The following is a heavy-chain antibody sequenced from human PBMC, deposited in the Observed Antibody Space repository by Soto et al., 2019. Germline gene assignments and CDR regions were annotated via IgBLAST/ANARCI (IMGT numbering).Heavy chain of an antibody. D-gene: IGHD2-15*01. CDR3: TRHAIGVVVPAAIRN. Sequence: QLRLQESGPGLVKPSETLSLTCAVSGGSISSSSYYWDWIRQPPGKGLEWIGTIYYSGTSNYNPSLRGRVTIVLEMSKNEFSLRLTSATAADTAVYYCTRHAIGVVVPAAIRNWGQGSLVTVSS. CDR2: IYYSGTS. J-gene: IGHJ1*01. V-gene: IGHV4-39*01. CDR1: GGSISSSSYY.